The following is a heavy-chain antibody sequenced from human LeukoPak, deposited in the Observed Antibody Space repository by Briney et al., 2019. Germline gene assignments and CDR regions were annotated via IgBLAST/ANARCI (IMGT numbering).Heavy chain of an antibody. CDR2: VGCDEKT. V-gene: IGHV3-23*01. CDR1: GFTLSRNA. D-gene: IGHD2-15*01. J-gene: IGHJ4*02. CDR3: AKDLSWWAAADY. Sequence: GGSLRLSCAASGFTLSRNAMSWVRQAPGRGLEWVSGVGCDEKTHYTDSVRGRFTIFRDNSKNTLYLQMNSLRVEDTAIYYCAKDLSWWAAADYWGQGALVTVAS.